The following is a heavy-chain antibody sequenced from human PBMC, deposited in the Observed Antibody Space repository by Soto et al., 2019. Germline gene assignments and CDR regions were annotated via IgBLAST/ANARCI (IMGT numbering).Heavy chain of an antibody. CDR3: AHINVYDPYFDH. CDR2: IYRDDDK. CDR1: AFSLSTAVG. J-gene: IGHJ4*02. V-gene: IGHV2-5*02. Sequence: QITLKESGPTLVKPTQTVTLTCTFSAFSLSTAVGVGWIRQPPGKSLEWLVVIYRDDDKRYSPSLKSSLTITKDTSKNQVVLTMTNMDPVDTATYYCAHINVYDPYFDHWGRGTLVTVSS. D-gene: IGHD3-3*01.